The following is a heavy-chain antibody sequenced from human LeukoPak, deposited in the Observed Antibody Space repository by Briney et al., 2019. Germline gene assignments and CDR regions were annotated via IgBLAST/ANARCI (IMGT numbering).Heavy chain of an antibody. D-gene: IGHD3-10*01. Sequence: GGSLRLSCAASGFTFDDYAMHWVRQAPGKGLEWVSGISWNSGSIGYADSVKGRFTISRDNAKNSLYLQMNSLRAEDTTLYYCAKGGDSDYYYYMDVWGKGTTVTVSS. CDR1: GFTFDDYA. CDR2: ISWNSGSI. J-gene: IGHJ6*03. CDR3: AKGGDSDYYYYMDV. V-gene: IGHV3-9*01.